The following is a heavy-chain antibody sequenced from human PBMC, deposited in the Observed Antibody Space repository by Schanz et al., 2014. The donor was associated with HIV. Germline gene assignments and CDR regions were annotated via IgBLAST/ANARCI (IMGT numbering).Heavy chain of an antibody. CDR3: TREGNYYGGSVPGH. V-gene: IGHV3-7*03. D-gene: IGHD2-21*01. CDR1: GFTFSSYW. Sequence: EVQLVESGGGLVQPGGSLRLSCAASGFTFSSYWMSWVREAPGKGLEWVANTKEDGSEKNYVDSVKGRFTISRDNAKNSLYLQMNSLRAEDTATYYCTREGNYYGGSVPGHWGQGALVSVSS. J-gene: IGHJ4*02. CDR2: TKEDGSEK.